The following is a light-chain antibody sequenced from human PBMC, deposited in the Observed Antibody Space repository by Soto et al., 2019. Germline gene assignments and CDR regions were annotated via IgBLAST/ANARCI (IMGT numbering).Light chain of an antibody. CDR2: EVN. V-gene: IGLV2-8*01. CDR3: TSHAGTINFPYV. Sequence: QSVLTQPPSASGSRGQSVTISCTGTSSDVGAYNYVSWYQQHPGKAPKLMLYEVNKRPSGVPDRFSGSKSGNTASLTVSGLQAEDEADYYCTSHAGTINFPYVFGTGTQLTVL. CDR1: SSDVGAYNY. J-gene: IGLJ1*01.